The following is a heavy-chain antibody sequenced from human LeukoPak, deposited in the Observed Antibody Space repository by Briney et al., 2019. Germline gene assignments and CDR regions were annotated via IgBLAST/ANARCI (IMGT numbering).Heavy chain of an antibody. Sequence: GGSLRLSCAASGFTFRSYGMHWVRQAPGKGLEWVAFIRYDGSNKYYADSVKGRFTISRDNSKNTLYLQMNSLRAEDTAVYYCAKDPEMATHPPDYWGQGTLVTVSS. D-gene: IGHD5-24*01. J-gene: IGHJ4*02. CDR3: AKDPEMATHPPDY. CDR2: IRYDGSNK. V-gene: IGHV3-30*02. CDR1: GFTFRSYG.